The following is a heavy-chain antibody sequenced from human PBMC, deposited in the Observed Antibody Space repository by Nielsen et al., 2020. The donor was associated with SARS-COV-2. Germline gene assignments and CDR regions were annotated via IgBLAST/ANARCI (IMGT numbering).Heavy chain of an antibody. CDR3: ARGSPCTNGVCYREGGLYYYYGMDV. D-gene: IGHD2-8*01. Sequence: WVRQAPGQRLEWMGWINTNTGNPTYAQGFTGRFVFSLDTSVSTAYLQISSLKAEDTAVYYCARGSPCTNGVCYREGGLYYYYGMDVWGQGTTVTVSS. V-gene: IGHV7-4-1*02. J-gene: IGHJ6*02. CDR2: INTNTGNP.